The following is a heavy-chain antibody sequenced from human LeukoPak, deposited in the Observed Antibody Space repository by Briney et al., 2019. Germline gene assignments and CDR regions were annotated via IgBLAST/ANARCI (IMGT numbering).Heavy chain of an antibody. CDR3: ARMSGYSSGWYRGYFDY. CDR1: GFSLSTSGMC. Sequence: SGPTLVNPTQTLTLTCTFSGFSLSTSGMCVSWIRQPPGKALEWLARIDWDDDKYYSTSLKTRLTISKDTSKNQVVLTMTNMDLVDTATYYCARMSGYSSGWYRGYFDYWGQGTLVTVSS. V-gene: IGHV2-70*11. D-gene: IGHD6-19*01. CDR2: IDWDDDK. J-gene: IGHJ4*02.